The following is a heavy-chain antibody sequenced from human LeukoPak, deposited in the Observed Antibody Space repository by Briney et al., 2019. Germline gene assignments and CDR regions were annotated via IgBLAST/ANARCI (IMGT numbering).Heavy chain of an antibody. V-gene: IGHV3-30*02. CDR2: IRYDGSKK. CDR1: GFIFSSYG. J-gene: IGHJ4*02. D-gene: IGHD2-8*02. CDR3: ARDPHPDYWYYFDY. Sequence: GGSLRLSCAASGFIFSSYGMHWVRQAPGKGLEWVAFIRYDGSKKHYEDSVMGRFTISRDNSKNTLYLQMNSLRAEDTAVYYCARDPHPDYWYYFDYWGQGTLVTVSS.